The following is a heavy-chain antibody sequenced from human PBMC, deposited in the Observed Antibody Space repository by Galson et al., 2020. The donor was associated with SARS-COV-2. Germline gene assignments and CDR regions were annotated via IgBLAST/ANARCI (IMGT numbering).Heavy chain of an antibody. CDR1: GYTLTELS. CDR3: ATALSYTPGCFYDRGGYVHNRIES. V-gene: IGHV1-24*01. CDR2: FDPEDGET. J-gene: IGHJ3*02. D-gene: IGHD3-22*01. Sequence: ASVKVSCKVSGYTLTELSMHWVRQAPGKGLEWMGGFDPEDGETIYAQKFQGRVTMTEDTSTDTSYMELSSLRSEDTAVYYCATALSYTPGCFYDRGGYVHNRIESWGQGRKVTVAS.